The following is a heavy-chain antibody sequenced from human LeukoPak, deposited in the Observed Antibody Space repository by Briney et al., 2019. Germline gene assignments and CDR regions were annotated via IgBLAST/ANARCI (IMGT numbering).Heavy chain of an antibody. V-gene: IGHV3-7*03. CDR1: GFTFSSYW. Sequence: GGSLRLSCAASGFTFSSYWMSWVRQAPGKGLGWVANIKQDGSEKYYVDSVKGRFTISRDNAKNSLYLQMNSLRAEDTAVYYCARDLLYYDILTGYWGDGGFDIWGQGTMVTVSS. J-gene: IGHJ3*02. CDR3: ARDLLYYDILTGYWGDGGFDI. D-gene: IGHD3-9*01. CDR2: IKQDGSEK.